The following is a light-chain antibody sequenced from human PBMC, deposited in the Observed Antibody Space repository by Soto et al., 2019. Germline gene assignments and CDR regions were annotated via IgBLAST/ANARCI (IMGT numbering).Light chain of an antibody. V-gene: IGLV2-18*02. Sequence: QSVLNQPPSVSVSPGQSVPISCTGTSSDVGTYNRVSWYQQPPGTAPKLMIYDVTNRPSGVPDRFSGSKSGNTASLTISGLQAEDGADYYCSSFTSSNTYVFGTGTKVTVL. CDR3: SSFTSSNTYV. CDR1: SSDVGTYNR. J-gene: IGLJ1*01. CDR2: DVT.